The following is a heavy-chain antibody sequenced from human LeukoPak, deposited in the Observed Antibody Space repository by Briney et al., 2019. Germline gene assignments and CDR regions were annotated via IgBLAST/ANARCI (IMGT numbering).Heavy chain of an antibody. CDR3: ARDSRQAFDY. D-gene: IGHD2-2*01. CDR2: IWYGGSNK. CDR1: GFTFSSYG. Sequence: GRSLRLSCAASGFTFSSYGMHWVRQAPGKGLEWVAVIWYGGSNKYYADSVKGRFTISRDNSKNTLYLQMNSLRAEDTAVYYCARDSRQAFDYWGQGTLVTVSS. V-gene: IGHV3-33*01. J-gene: IGHJ4*02.